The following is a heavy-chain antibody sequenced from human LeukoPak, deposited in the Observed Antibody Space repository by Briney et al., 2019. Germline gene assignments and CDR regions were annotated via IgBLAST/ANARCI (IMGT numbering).Heavy chain of an antibody. D-gene: IGHD3-22*01. J-gene: IGHJ4*02. Sequence: GGSLRLSCAASGFTFSSYAMSWVRQAPGKGLEWVSAISGSGGSTYYADSVKGRFTISRDNSKNTLYLHMNSLRAEDTAVYYCARLATYYYDSSGPTPDYWGQGTLVTVSS. CDR2: ISGSGGST. CDR3: ARLATYYYDSSGPTPDY. V-gene: IGHV3-23*01. CDR1: GFTFSSYA.